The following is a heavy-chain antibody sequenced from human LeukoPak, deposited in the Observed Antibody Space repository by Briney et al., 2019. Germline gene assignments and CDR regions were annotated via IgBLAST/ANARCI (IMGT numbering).Heavy chain of an antibody. J-gene: IGHJ4*02. CDR2: ISSTGVST. D-gene: IGHD6-19*01. Sequence: XWVRQAPGXGLEYVSAISSTGVSTYYANSVKGRFTISRDNSENTLYLQMDSLRVEDMAVYYCARRLTGYNSGYDYWGQGTLVTVPS. CDR3: ARRLTGYNSGYDY. V-gene: IGHV3-64*01.